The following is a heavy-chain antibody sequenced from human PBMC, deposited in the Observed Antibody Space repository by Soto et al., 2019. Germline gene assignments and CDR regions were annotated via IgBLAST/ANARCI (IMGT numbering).Heavy chain of an antibody. D-gene: IGHD6-19*01. Sequence: GQLVESGGGVLQPARSLRLSCAASGFTFSDYAMHWVRQAPGKGLEWVAVLSNDGRNTHYADSVKGRFTISRDSSKNTVYLEMTSLRAEDTAVYYCAKGGRQWLVTSDFNYWGQGALVTVSS. CDR3: AKGGRQWLVTSDFNY. V-gene: IGHV3-30*18. J-gene: IGHJ4*02. CDR1: GFTFSDYA. CDR2: LSNDGRNT.